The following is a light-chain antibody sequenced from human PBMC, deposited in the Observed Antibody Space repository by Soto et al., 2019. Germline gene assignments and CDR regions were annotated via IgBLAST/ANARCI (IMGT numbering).Light chain of an antibody. Sequence: QSALTQPASVSGSPGQSITLSCSGTSNDIGGYNYVSWYQQHPGKAAKLIIYDVSNRASGVSNRFSGSKSGNTASLTISGLQAEDEADYYCSSYPSNTVLFGGGTKLTVL. CDR2: DVS. CDR1: SNDIGGYNY. CDR3: SSYPSNTVL. J-gene: IGLJ2*01. V-gene: IGLV2-14*03.